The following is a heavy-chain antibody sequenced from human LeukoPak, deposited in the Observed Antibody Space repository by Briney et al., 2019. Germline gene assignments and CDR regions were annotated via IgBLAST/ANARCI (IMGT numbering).Heavy chain of an antibody. D-gene: IGHD1-14*01. V-gene: IGHV3-30-3*01. J-gene: IGHJ4*02. CDR2: ISYDGSNK. Sequence: PGGSLRLSCAASGFTFSSYAMHWVRQAPGKGLEWVAVISYDGSNKYYADSVKGRFTISRDNSTNTLYLQMNSLRAEDTAVYYCARDRQAWYTHFDYWAREPWSPSPQ. CDR3: ARDRQAWYTHFDY. CDR1: GFTFSSYA.